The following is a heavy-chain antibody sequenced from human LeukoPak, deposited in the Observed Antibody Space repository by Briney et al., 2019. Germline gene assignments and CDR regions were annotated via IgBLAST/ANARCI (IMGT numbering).Heavy chain of an antibody. V-gene: IGHV3-30*04. D-gene: IGHD3-10*02. Sequence: GGSLRLSCAASGFTFSSYAMHWVRQAPGKGLEWVALIPYDGSNKYYADSVKGRFTVSRDNSKNTLYLQMNSLRAEDTAVYYCAELGITMIGGVWGKGTTVTISS. J-gene: IGHJ6*04. CDR3: AELGITMIGGV. CDR1: GFTFSSYA. CDR2: IPYDGSNK.